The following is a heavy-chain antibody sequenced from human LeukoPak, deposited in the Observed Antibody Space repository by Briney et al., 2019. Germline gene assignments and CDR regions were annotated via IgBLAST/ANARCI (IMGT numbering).Heavy chain of an antibody. J-gene: IGHJ4*02. Sequence: PGGSLRLSCAASGFTFSSYEMNWVRQAPGKGLEWVSYISSSGSTIYYADSVKGRFTISRDNAKNSLYLQMNSLRAEDTAVYHCARDEYGTIFDYWGQGTLVTVSS. CDR1: GFTFSSYE. V-gene: IGHV3-48*03. CDR2: ISSSGSTI. D-gene: IGHD1-1*01. CDR3: ARDEYGTIFDY.